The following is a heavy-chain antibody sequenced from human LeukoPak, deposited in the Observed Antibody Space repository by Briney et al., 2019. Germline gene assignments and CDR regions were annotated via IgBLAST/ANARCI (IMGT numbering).Heavy chain of an antibody. V-gene: IGHV3-21*04. D-gene: IGHD5-24*01. CDR3: AKEVEMATIHY. CDR2: ISSSSSYI. CDR1: GFTFSSYS. Sequence: PGGSLRLSCAASGFTFSSYSMNWVRQAPGKGLEWVSSISSSSSYIYYADSVKGRFTISRDNSKNTLYLQMNSLRAEDTAVYYCAKEVEMATIHYWGQGTLVTVSS. J-gene: IGHJ4*02.